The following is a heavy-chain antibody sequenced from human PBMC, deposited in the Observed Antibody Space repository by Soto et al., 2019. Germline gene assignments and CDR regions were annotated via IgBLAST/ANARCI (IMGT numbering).Heavy chain of an antibody. D-gene: IGHD6-19*01. CDR2: ISGSGGST. J-gene: IGHJ4*02. CDR1: GFTLTSYA. Sequence: GGSLRLSCAASGFTLTSYAMSWVRQAPGKGLEWVSAISGSGGSTYYADSVKGRFTISRDNSKNTLYLQMNSLRAEDTAVYYCAKAIRASSGWFDYWGQGTLVTVSS. V-gene: IGHV3-23*01. CDR3: AKAIRASSGWFDY.